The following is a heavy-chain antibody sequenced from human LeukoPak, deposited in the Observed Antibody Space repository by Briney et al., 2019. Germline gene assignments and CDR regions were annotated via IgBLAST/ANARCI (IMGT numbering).Heavy chain of an antibody. CDR1: GGSISGYY. J-gene: IGHJ5*02. Sequence: PSETLSLTCTVSGGSISGYYWSWIRQSPEKGLEWIGYMYNSGSTNYNPSLKSRVTISVDTSKNHFSLNLKSVTAADTAVYYCARQPSLSYCSSATCWFDTWGPGTLVTVSS. V-gene: IGHV4-59*08. D-gene: IGHD2-2*01. CDR3: ARQPSLSYCSSATCWFDT. CDR2: MYNSGST.